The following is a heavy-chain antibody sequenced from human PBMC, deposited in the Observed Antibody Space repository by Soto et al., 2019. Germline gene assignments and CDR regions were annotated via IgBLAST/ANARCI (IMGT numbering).Heavy chain of an antibody. CDR3: AALINTDHVSVGVYSYVWGSFDI. Sequence: GGSLRLSCAASGFTFSSYDMHWVRQATGKGLEWVSAIGTAGDTYYPGSVKVRFTISRENAMNSLYLQMNSLRAGDTSVYYCAALINTDHVSVGVYSYVWGSFDIWGQGTMVTVSS. J-gene: IGHJ3*02. V-gene: IGHV3-13*01. CDR2: IGTAGDT. D-gene: IGHD5-18*01. CDR1: GFTFSSYD.